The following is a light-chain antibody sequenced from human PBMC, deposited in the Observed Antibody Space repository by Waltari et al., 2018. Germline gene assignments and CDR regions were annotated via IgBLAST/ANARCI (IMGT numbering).Light chain of an antibody. CDR3: QSYHSSSRWV. J-gene: IGLJ3*02. CDR2: EDN. CDR1: RCSIASNH. V-gene: IGLV6-57*01. Sequence: NFMLTQPHSVSESPGKTVTIPCTGRRCSIASNHSQWYQQRPGSSPTTVIYEDNQRPSGVPDRFSGSIDSSSNSATLNISGLKTEDEADYYCQSYHSSSRWVFGGGTKLTVL.